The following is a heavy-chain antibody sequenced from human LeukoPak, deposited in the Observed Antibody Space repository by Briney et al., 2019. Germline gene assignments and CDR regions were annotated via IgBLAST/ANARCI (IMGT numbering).Heavy chain of an antibody. CDR2: ISYTGST. V-gene: IGHV4-59*01. CDR1: GGSISPYF. Sequence: PSETLSLTCTVSGGSISPYFWSWMRQTPGKGLEWIGYISYTGSTNYNPALKSRVTISVDTSKNQFSLQLTSVTAADTAVYYCARMNYRGVTTFTPWARETRFTVP. J-gene: IGHJ5*02. D-gene: IGHD3-10*01. CDR3: ARMNYRGVTTFTP.